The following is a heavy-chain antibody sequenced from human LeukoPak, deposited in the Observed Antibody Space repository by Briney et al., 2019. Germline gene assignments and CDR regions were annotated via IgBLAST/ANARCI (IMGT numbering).Heavy chain of an antibody. V-gene: IGHV3-23*01. Sequence: GGSLRLSCAASGFTFSSYAMSWVRQAPGKGLEWVSAISVSGGTTNYADSVKGRFTISRDNSKNTLYLQMNSLRAEDTALYYCAKEGSSWNFDWFDPWGQGTLVTVSS. J-gene: IGHJ5*02. CDR1: GFTFSSYA. CDR2: ISVSGGTT. CDR3: AKEGSSWNFDWFDP. D-gene: IGHD6-13*01.